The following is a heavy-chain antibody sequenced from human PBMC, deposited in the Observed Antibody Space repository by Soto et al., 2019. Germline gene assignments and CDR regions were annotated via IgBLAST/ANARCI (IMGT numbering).Heavy chain of an antibody. J-gene: IGHJ4*02. Sequence: EVHLLESGGGLVQPGGSLRLSCAASGFAFSDYAMTWVRQAPGKGLEWVSDISDGDGATHYADSVKGRFTISRDDSKNTRYLQMDSLRAEDAAGYYCAKGRTFFDFWGQGTLVTVSS. V-gene: IGHV3-23*01. CDR1: GFAFSDYA. D-gene: IGHD3-16*01. CDR3: AKGRTFFDF. CDR2: ISDGDGAT.